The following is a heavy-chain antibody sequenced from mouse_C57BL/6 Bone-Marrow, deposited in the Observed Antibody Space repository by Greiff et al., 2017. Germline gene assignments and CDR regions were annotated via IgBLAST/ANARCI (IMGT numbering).Heavy chain of an antibody. CDR3: ALYDGYYGYAMDY. V-gene: IGHV2-2*01. CDR1: GFSLTSYG. Sequence: QVQLKESGPGLVQPSQSLSITCTVSGFSLTSYGVHWVRPSPGKGLEWLGVIWSGGSTDYNAAFISRLSISKDNSKGQVFFKMNSLQADDTAIYYCALYDGYYGYAMDYWGQGTSGTVSS. CDR2: IWSGGST. J-gene: IGHJ4*01. D-gene: IGHD2-3*01.